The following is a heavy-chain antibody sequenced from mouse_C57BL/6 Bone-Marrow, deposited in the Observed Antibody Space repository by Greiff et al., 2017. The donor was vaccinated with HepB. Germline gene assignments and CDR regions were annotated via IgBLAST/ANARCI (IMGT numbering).Heavy chain of an antibody. CDR2: IDPSDSYT. CDR1: GYTFTSYW. CDR3: ARQAGYYDAMDY. Sequence: QVQLQQPGAELVKPGASVKLSCKASGYTFTSYWMQWVKQRPGQGLEWIGEIDPSDSYTNYNQKFKGKATLTVDTSSSTAYMLLSSLTSEDSAVYYCARQAGYYDAMDYWGQGTSVTVSS. D-gene: IGHD2-2*01. V-gene: IGHV1-50*01. J-gene: IGHJ4*01.